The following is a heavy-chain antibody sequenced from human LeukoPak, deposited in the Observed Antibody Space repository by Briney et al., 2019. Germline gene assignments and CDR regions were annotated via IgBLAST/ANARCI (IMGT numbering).Heavy chain of an antibody. CDR2: IFPADSDT. CDR3: ATHKSGYSYGD. D-gene: IGHD5-18*01. V-gene: IGHV5-51*01. Sequence: GESLKISCKGSGYNFATDWIGWVRQMPGKGLEWMGIIFPADSDTRYNPSFQGQVTISSDKSITTAYLQWSSLKASDTAMYYCATHKSGYSYGDWGQGTLVTVSS. CDR1: GYNFATDW. J-gene: IGHJ4*02.